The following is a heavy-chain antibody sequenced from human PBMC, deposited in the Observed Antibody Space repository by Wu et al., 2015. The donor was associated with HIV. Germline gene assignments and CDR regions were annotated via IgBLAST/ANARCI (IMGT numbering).Heavy chain of an antibody. D-gene: IGHD3-10*02. V-gene: IGHV1-8*03. CDR3: ARTNYVDGRPTINWFDP. CDR1: GYTFTAYD. J-gene: IGHJ5*02. Sequence: QVQLVQSGAEVKKPGASVRVSCKASGYTFTAYDINWVRQAPGQGLQWIGWLNPNSGNAGYAQDFQGRVTITMDTSIDTAYMELSSLRSEDTAIYYCARTNYVDGRPTINWFDPWAREPWSSSPQ. CDR2: LNPNSGNA.